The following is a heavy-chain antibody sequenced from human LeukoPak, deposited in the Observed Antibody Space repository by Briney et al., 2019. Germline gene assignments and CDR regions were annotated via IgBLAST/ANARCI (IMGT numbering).Heavy chain of an antibody. CDR3: ARRNPATAITFDY. Sequence: ASVKVSCKASGGTFSSYAISWVRQAPGQGLEWMGGIIPIFGTANYAQKFQGRVTITTDESTSTAYMELSSLRSEDTAVYYCARRNPATAITFDYWGQGTLVTVSS. V-gene: IGHV1-69*05. J-gene: IGHJ4*02. CDR1: GGTFSSYA. CDR2: IIPIFGTA. D-gene: IGHD2-21*02.